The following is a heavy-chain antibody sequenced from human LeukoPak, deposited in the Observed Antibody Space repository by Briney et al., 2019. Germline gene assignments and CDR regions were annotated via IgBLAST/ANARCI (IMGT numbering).Heavy chain of an antibody. CDR2: IYTSGST. CDR1: GDSISSGSFC. Sequence: SETLSLTCTVSGDSISSGSFCWSWIRQPAGKGLEWIGRIYTSGSTDYNPSLKSRVTISIDTSKNQFSLKLSSVTAADTAVYYCARDGSGYYDTSGYRNWGQGTLVTVSS. CDR3: ARDGSGYYDTSGYRN. J-gene: IGHJ4*02. V-gene: IGHV4-61*02. D-gene: IGHD3-22*01.